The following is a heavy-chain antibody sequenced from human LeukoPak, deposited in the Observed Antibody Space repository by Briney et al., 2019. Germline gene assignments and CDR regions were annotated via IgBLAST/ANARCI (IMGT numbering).Heavy chain of an antibody. V-gene: IGHV4-59*08. Sequence: SETLSLTCSVSGDSIRSYYWTWIRQPPGKGLEWIGYIDSSGSTNYNPSLKSRVTIAVDTSKNQFSLKLSSVTAADSAMYYCARLIYSFDYWGQGTLVTVSS. CDR2: IDSSGST. D-gene: IGHD3-10*01. CDR3: ARLIYSFDY. CDR1: GDSIRSYY. J-gene: IGHJ4*02.